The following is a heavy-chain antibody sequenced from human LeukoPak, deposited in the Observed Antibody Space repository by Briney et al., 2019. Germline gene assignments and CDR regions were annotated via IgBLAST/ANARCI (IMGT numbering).Heavy chain of an antibody. CDR1: GYTFTSNY. D-gene: IGHD5-24*01. CDR2: IYPRDGST. V-gene: IGHV1-46*01. J-gene: IGHJ4*02. Sequence: ASVKVSCKASGYTFTSNYIHWVRQAPGQGLEWMGMIYPRDGSTSYAQKFQGRVTVTRDTSTSTVHMELSGLRSEDTAVYYCAREDYGHNRWGQGTLVTVSS. CDR3: AREDYGHNR.